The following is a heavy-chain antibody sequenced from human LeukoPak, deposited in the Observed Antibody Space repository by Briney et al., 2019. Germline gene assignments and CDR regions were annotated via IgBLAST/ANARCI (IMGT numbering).Heavy chain of an antibody. CDR2: IYYSGRT. D-gene: IGHD5-12*01. J-gene: IGHJ5*02. V-gene: IGHV4-59*01. Sequence: SETLSLTCTVSGASISNYYWSWIRQHPGKGLEWIGYIYYSGRTNYNPSLKSRVTISVDSSKNQFSLNLSSVTAADTAVYYCPRVRGAIVAHNWFDRWGQGTLVTVSS. CDR1: GASISNYY. CDR3: PRVRGAIVAHNWFDR.